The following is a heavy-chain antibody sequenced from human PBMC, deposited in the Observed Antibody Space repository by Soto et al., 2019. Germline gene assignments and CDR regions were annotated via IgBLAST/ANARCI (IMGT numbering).Heavy chain of an antibody. CDR3: ARDLAKGGGSAGFDY. CDR2: ISAYNGST. D-gene: IGHD1-26*01. J-gene: IGHJ4*02. Sequence: ASVQVYCKAAGYAFTGDYMHWVRQAPGQGLEWMGWISAYNGSTNYAQKLQGRVTMTTDTSTSTAYMELRSLRSDDTAVYYCARDLAKGGGSAGFDYWGQGNLVTVSS. V-gene: IGHV1-18*04. CDR1: GYAFTGDY.